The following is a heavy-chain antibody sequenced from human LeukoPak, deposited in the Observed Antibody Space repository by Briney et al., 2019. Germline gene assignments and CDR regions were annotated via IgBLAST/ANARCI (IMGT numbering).Heavy chain of an antibody. CDR2: INSDGSRT. Sequence: GGSLRLSCAASGFTFSSYWMHWVRQAPGKGLVWVSNINSDGSRTNYADSVRGRFTISRDNAKNTVFLQMSSLRAEDTALYYCARKSASGNYPLDYWGQGTLVTVSS. CDR3: ARKSASGNYPLDY. J-gene: IGHJ4*02. D-gene: IGHD3-10*01. V-gene: IGHV3-74*01. CDR1: GFTFSSYW.